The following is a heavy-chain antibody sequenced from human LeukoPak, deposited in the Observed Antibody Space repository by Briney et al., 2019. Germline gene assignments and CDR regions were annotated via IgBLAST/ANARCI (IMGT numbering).Heavy chain of an antibody. V-gene: IGHV4-59*01. CDR1: GGSISSYY. CDR3: ARVRTLVLFAGFDP. Sequence: PSETLSLTCTVSGGSISSYYWSWIRQPPGKGLEWIGDIYYSGSTNYNPSLKSRVTMSVDNFKSQFSLILTPVPAPDTAVYYCARVRTLVLFAGFDPWGQGTLVTVSS. D-gene: IGHD3-10*01. J-gene: IGHJ5*02. CDR2: IYYSGST.